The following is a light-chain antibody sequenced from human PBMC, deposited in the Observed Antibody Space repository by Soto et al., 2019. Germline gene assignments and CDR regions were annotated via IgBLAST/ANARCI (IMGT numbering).Light chain of an antibody. J-gene: IGKJ1*01. Sequence: QMTQSPSSLSASVGDRVTITCRASQAISSYLAWYQQKPGKVPKVLIYAASTLQSGVPSRFSGSGSGTDFTLTISSLQPEDVATYYCQKYNSALWTFGQGTKVDIK. CDR2: AAS. CDR3: QKYNSALWT. CDR1: QAISSY. V-gene: IGKV1-27*01.